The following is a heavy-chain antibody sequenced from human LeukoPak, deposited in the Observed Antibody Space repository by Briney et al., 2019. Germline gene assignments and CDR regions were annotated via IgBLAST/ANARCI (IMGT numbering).Heavy chain of an antibody. CDR2: IKQDGSEK. CDR1: GFTFSSYG. CDR3: ARGSAAAYDY. D-gene: IGHD6-13*01. J-gene: IGHJ4*02. Sequence: PGGTLRLSCAASGFTFSSYGMSWVRQAPGKGLEWVANIKQDGSEKYYVDSVKGRFTISRDNAKNTLYLQMNSLRADDTAVYYCARGSAAAYDYWGQGTLVTVSS. V-gene: IGHV3-7*03.